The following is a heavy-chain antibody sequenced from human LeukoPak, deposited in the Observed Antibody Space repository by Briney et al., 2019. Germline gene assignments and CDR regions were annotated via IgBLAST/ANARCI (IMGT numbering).Heavy chain of an antibody. CDR1: GYTFTSYG. D-gene: IGHD2-2*01. V-gene: IGHV1-18*04. CDR2: ISAYNGNT. Sequence: ASVKVSCKASGYTFTSYGISWVRQAPGQGPEWMGWISAYNGNTNYAQKLQGRVTMTTDTSTSTAYMELRSLRSDDTAVYYCARDKELHCSSTSCYYYYYGMDVWGKGTTVTVSS. CDR3: ARDKELHCSSTSCYYYYYGMDV. J-gene: IGHJ6*04.